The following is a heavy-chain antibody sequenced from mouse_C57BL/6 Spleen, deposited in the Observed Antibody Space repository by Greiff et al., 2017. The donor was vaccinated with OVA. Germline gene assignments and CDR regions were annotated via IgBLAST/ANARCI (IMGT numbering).Heavy chain of an antibody. D-gene: IGHD2-3*01. CDR3: ARADDGYSPFAY. CDR2: ISYDGSN. J-gene: IGHJ3*01. CDR1: GYSITSGYY. V-gene: IGHV3-6*01. Sequence: EVHLVESGPGLVKPSQSLSLTCSVTGYSITSGYYWNWIRQFPGNKLEWMGYISYDGSNNYNPSLKNRISITRDTSKNQFFLKLNSVTTEDTATYYCARADDGYSPFAYWGQGTLVTVSA.